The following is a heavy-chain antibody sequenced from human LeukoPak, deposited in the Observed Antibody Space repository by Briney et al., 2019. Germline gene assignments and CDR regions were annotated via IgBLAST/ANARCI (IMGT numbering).Heavy chain of an antibody. CDR1: GYTFTSYY. V-gene: IGHV1-46*01. CDR2: INPSGGST. CDR3: ARGSLVVAASYYFDY. J-gene: IGHJ4*02. Sequence: ASVKVSCKASGYTFTSYYMHWVRQAPGQGLEWMGIINPSGGSTSYAQKFQGRVTMTRDTSTSTVYMELGSLRSEDTAVYYCARGSLVVAASYYFDYWGQGTLVTVSS. D-gene: IGHD2-15*01.